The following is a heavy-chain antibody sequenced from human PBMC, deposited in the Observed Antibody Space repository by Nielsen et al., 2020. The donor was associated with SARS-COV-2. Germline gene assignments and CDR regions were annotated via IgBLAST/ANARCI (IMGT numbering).Heavy chain of an antibody. J-gene: IGHJ3*02. V-gene: IGHV1-69*01. D-gene: IGHD2-21*02. CDR3: ARASTVVLTANDGFDI. Sequence: WVRQAPGQGLEWVGGIIALFATSNYAQKFQGRVTITADESTSTSYMEPSSLGSEDTAVYYCARASTVVLTANDGFDIWGQGTMVTVSS. CDR2: IIALFATS.